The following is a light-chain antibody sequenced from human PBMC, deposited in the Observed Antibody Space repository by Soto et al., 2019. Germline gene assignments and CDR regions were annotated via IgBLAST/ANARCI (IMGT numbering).Light chain of an antibody. CDR3: SSYTTTNTQV. V-gene: IGLV2-14*01. CDR1: SSDVGGYNF. J-gene: IGLJ2*01. Sequence: SALTQPASVSESPGQSVTISCTGTSSDVGGYNFVSWYQQHPGKAPKLIIYDVSDRPPGVSDRFSASKSGNTASLTISGLQAEDEADYYCSSYTTTNTQVFGGGTKVTVL. CDR2: DVS.